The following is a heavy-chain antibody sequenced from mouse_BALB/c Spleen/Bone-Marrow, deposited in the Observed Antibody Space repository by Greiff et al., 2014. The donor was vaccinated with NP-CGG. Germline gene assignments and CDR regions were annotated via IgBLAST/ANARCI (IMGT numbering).Heavy chain of an antibody. Sequence: VQLQQSGPELVKPGASVKISCKASGYTFTGYYINWVKRKPGQGLEWIGWIYPGSGNTKYNEKFKGKATLTVDTSSSTAYMQLSSLTSEDTAVYFCARILYWYFDVWGAGTTVTVSS. V-gene: IGHV1-84*02. J-gene: IGHJ1*01. CDR1: GYTFTGYY. CDR2: IYPGSGNT. CDR3: ARILYWYFDV.